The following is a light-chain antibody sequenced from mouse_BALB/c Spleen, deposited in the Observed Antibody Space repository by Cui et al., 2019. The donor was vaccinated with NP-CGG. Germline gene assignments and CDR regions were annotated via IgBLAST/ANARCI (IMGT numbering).Light chain of an antibody. CDR3: ALWYSNHWM. CDR2: GTN. V-gene: IGLV1*01. J-gene: IGLJ1*01. Sequence: QTVVTQESALTTSPGETVTLTCRSSTGAVTTNNYANWVEEIPDLLFTGLIGGTNNRAPGVPTRFSGSLIGDKAALTITGAQTEDEAIYFCALWYSNHWMFGGGTKLTVL. CDR1: TGAVTTNNY.